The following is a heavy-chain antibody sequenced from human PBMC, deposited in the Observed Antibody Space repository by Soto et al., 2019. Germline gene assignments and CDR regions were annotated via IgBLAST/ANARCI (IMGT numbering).Heavy chain of an antibody. CDR1: GYSISSSNW. CDR2: IYYSGST. J-gene: IGHJ5*02. V-gene: IGHV4-28*01. Sequence: PSETLSLTCAVSGYSISSSNWWGWIRQPPGKGLEWIGYIYYSGSTNYNPSLKSRVTMLVDTSKNQFSLKLSSVTAVDTAVYYCARIGYCTNGVCYMNWFDPWGQGTLVTVSS. CDR3: ARIGYCTNGVCYMNWFDP. D-gene: IGHD2-8*01.